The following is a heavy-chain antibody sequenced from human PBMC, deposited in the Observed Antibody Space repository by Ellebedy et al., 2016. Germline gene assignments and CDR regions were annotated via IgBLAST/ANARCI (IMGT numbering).Heavy chain of an antibody. J-gene: IGHJ4*02. D-gene: IGHD2-2*01. V-gene: IGHV3-21*01. CDR1: GFSLSTYT. CDR2: ISSTGNFL. CDR3: ARDPRVVVSYFDY. Sequence: GESLKISXSASGFSLSTYTVQWVRQAPGKGLEWVSSISSTGNFLDYADSVKGRFTISKDIANNSLYLQMSSLRAEDTAVYYCARDPRVVVSYFDYWGQGTLVSVSS.